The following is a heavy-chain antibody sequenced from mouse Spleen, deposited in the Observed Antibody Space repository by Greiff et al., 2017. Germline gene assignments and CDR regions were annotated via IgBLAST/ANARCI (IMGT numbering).Heavy chain of an antibody. J-gene: IGHJ2*01. D-gene: IGHD1-1*01. CDR2: ISDGGSYT. V-gene: IGHV5-4*02. CDR3: ARARYGSSLDY. Sequence: EVQGVESGGGLVKPGGSLKLSCAASGFTFSDYYMYWVRQTPVKRLEWVATISDGGSYTYYPDSVKGRFTISRDNAKNNLYLQMSSLKSEDTAMYYCARARYGSSLDYWGQGTTLTVSS. CDR1: GFTFSDYY.